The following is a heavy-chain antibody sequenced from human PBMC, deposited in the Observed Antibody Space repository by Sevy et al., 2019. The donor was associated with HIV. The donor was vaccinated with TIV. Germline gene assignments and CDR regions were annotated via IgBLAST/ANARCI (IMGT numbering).Heavy chain of an antibody. D-gene: IGHD3-22*01. CDR2: IYSDGRT. J-gene: IGHJ6*02. CDR3: ARDRYYEASGYYYYYYGMDV. V-gene: IGHV3-66*01. CDR1: GLSVSDNY. Sequence: GGSLRLSCAASGLSVSDNYMNWVRQAPGKGLELVSVIYSDGRTYYPDSVKGRFSISRDNSKNTLYLHMKSMRPEDTAVYYCARDRYYEASGYYYYYYGMDVWGQGTTVTVSS.